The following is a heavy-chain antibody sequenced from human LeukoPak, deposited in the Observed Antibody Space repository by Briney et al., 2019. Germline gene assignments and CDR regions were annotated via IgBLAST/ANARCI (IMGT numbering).Heavy chain of an antibody. J-gene: IGHJ5*02. D-gene: IGHD6-13*01. Sequence: SETLSLTCTVSGGSISSYYWSWIRQPPGKGLEWIGYIYYSGSTNYIPSLKSRVTISVNTSKNQFSLKLSSVTAADTAVYYCARHPDHGAGGQQLVWGQFDPWGQGTLVTVSS. CDR1: GGSISSYY. V-gene: IGHV4-59*08. CDR2: IYYSGST. CDR3: ARHPDHGAGGQQLVWGQFDP.